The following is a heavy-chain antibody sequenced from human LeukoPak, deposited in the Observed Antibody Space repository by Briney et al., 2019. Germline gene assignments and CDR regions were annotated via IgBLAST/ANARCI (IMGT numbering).Heavy chain of an antibody. CDR2: ISGSGGST. D-gene: IGHD3-22*01. V-gene: IGHV3-23*01. Sequence: TGGSLRLSCAASGVTFSSYAMSWVRQAPGKGLEWVSAISGSGGSTYYADSVKGRFTISRDNSKNTLYLQMNSLRAEDTAVYYCAKDGYDSSGYYTTPFDYWGQGTLVTVSS. CDR3: AKDGYDSSGYYTTPFDY. J-gene: IGHJ4*02. CDR1: GVTFSSYA.